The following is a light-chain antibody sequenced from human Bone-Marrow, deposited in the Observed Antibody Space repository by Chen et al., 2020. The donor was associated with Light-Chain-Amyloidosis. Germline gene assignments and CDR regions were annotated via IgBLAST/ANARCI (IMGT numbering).Light chain of an antibody. CDR3: QQYGTSPLT. CDR1: QTIRSNY. J-gene: IGKJ4*01. CDR2: GSS. V-gene: IGKV3-20*01. Sequence: EIVLTQSPGTLSLSPGEGANLSCRASQTIRSNYLTWYQQKFGQAPRLLIYGSSSRATGIPDRFTGSGSGTDFTRTINRLEPGDFAMYYCQQYGTSPLTFGGGTKVEIK.